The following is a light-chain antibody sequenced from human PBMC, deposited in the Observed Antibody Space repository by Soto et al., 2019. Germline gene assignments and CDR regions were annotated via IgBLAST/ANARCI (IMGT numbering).Light chain of an antibody. V-gene: IGKV3-20*01. CDR2: GAS. Sequence: EIVLTQSPGTLSSSPGERVTLSCRASQSVGGSFLAWYHQKPGQAPRLLMSGASSRASGIPNRFSGSGSGTHFTLTIRRLEPEDFGIYYCQQYARSTLFGQGTRLQIK. J-gene: IGKJ5*01. CDR3: QQYARSTL. CDR1: QSVGGSF.